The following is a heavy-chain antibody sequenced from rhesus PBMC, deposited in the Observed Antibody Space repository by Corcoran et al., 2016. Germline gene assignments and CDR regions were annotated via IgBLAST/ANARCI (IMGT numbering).Heavy chain of an antibody. Sequence: QVQLQESGPAVVKPSETLSLTCAVSGGSISSSNWWSWIRQSPGKGLEWIGGIYGSGGSTEDNPSHTSRGTISIASSKNQCSLKLSSVTAADTAVYYCARHEQRLVRYWGQGVLVTVSS. CDR1: GGSISSSNW. CDR2: IYGSGGST. D-gene: IGHD6-31*01. V-gene: IGHV4-93*02. CDR3: ARHEQRLVRY. J-gene: IGHJ4*01.